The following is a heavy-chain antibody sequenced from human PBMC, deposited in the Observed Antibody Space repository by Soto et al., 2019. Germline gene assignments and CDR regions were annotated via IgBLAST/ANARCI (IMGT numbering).Heavy chain of an antibody. V-gene: IGHV5-10-1*01. CDR3: ASSPRGYCSSTSCRELGNYYGMDV. Sequence: LGESLKISCXGSGYSFTSYWISWVRQMPGKGLEWMGRIDPSDSYTNYSPSFQGHVTISADKSISTAYLQWSSLKASDTAMYYCASSPRGYCSSTSCRELGNYYGMDVWGQGTTVTVSS. CDR2: IDPSDSYT. J-gene: IGHJ6*02. D-gene: IGHD2-2*01. CDR1: GYSFTSYW.